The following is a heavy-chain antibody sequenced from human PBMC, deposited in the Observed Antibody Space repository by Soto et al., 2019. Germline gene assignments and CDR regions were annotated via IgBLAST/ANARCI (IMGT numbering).Heavy chain of an antibody. CDR1: GGSISPFY. Sequence: QVQLQESGPGLVKPSETLSLTCTVSGGSISPFYWNWIRQAAGKGLEWIGRIDITGSTNYNPSFRSRVSMSVDTSKSQFSLKLTSVTAADTALYFCAKGGRDGFDVWGQGTMVTVSS. CDR3: AKGGRDGFDV. CDR2: IDITGST. J-gene: IGHJ3*01. V-gene: IGHV4-4*07. D-gene: IGHD3-10*01.